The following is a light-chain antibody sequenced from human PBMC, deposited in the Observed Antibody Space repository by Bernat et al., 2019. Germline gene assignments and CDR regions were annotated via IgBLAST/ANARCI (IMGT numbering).Light chain of an antibody. Sequence: QSALTQPPSASGSPGQSVTISCTGTSSDVGGYDYVSWYQHHPGKAPKLIISEVTKRPSGVPDRFSGSKSGNTASLTVSVLQPGDEADYYCTSFAGRNILVFGGGTKLTVL. CDR2: EVT. V-gene: IGLV2-8*01. CDR1: SSDVGGYDY. J-gene: IGLJ2*01. CDR3: TSFAGRNILV.